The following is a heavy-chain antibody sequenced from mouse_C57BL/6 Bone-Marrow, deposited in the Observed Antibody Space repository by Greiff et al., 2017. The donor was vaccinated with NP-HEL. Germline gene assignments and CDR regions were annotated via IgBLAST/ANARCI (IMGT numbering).Heavy chain of an antibody. CDR1: GYAFSSSW. J-gene: IGHJ2*01. CDR3: ARSGYSNFDY. Sequence: QVQLQPSGPELVKPGASVKISCKASGYAFSSSWMHWVKQRPGKGLEWIGRIYPGDGDTNYNGKFKGKATMTADKSSSTAYMQLSSLTSEDSAVYFCARSGYSNFDYWGQGTTLTVSS. CDR2: IYPGDGDT. V-gene: IGHV1-82*01. D-gene: IGHD2-5*01.